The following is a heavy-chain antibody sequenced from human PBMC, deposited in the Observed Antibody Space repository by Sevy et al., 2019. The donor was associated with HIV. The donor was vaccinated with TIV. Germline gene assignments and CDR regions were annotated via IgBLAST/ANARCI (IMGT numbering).Heavy chain of an antibody. CDR2: ISSSSSYI. D-gene: IGHD6-6*01. V-gene: IGHV3-21*01. CDR3: ARDRTAARPKDGMDV. Sequence: GGSLRLSCAASGFTFSSYSMNWVRQAPGKGLEWVSSISSSSSYIYYADSVKGRFTISRDNAKNSLYLQMNSLRAEDTAVYYCARDRTAARPKDGMDVWGQGTTVTVSS. J-gene: IGHJ6*02. CDR1: GFTFSSYS.